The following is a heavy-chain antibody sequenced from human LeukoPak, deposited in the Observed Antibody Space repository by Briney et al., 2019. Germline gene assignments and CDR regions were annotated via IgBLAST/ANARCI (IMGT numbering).Heavy chain of an antibody. CDR3: ARHATYYDILTGYYNFDY. J-gene: IGHJ4*02. D-gene: IGHD3-9*01. V-gene: IGHV4-39*01. Sequence: SETLSLTCTVSGGSISSSSYYWGWIRQPPGKGLEWIGSIYYSGSTYYNPSLKSRVTISVDTSKNQFSLKLSSVTAADMAVYYCARHATYYDILTGYYNFDYWGQGTLVTVS. CDR1: GGSISSSSYY. CDR2: IYYSGST.